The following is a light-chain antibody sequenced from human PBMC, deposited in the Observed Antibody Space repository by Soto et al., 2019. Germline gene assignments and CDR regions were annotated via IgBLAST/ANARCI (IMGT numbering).Light chain of an antibody. V-gene: IGLV2-14*03. CDR3: SSYSDSDTKV. Sequence: QSVLTQPASVSGSPGQSITISCGGTSSDVGAYIYVSWYQQYTGKAPKLIIYEVNNRPSGVSGRFSGSKSDTTAYLTISGLQAEDEADYYCSSYSDSDTKVFGTGTKITVL. CDR2: EVN. CDR1: SSDVGAYIY. J-gene: IGLJ1*01.